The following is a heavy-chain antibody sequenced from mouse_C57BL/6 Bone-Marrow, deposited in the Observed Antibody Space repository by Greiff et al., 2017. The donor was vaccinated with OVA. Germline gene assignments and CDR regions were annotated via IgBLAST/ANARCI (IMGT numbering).Heavy chain of an antibody. CDR2: INPNNGGT. Sequence: VQLQQSGPELVKPGASVKISCKASGYTFTDYYMNWVKQSHGKSLEWIGDINPNNGGTSYNQKFKGKATLTVDKSSSTAYMELRSLTSEDSAVYYCARWGVTTGSDYWGQGTTLTVSS. V-gene: IGHV1-26*01. J-gene: IGHJ2*01. CDR1: GYTFTDYY. CDR3: ARWGVTTGSDY. D-gene: IGHD2-2*01.